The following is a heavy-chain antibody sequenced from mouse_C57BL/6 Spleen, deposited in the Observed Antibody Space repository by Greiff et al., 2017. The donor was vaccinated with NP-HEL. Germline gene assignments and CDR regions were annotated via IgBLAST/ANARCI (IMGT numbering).Heavy chain of an antibody. V-gene: IGHV5-16*01. Sequence: EVKLMESEGGLVQPGSSMKLSCTASGFTFSDYYMAWVRQVPEKGLEWVANINYDGSSTYYLDSLKSRFIISRDNAKNILYLQMSSLKSEDTATYYCARSPYGEGYFDVWGTGTTVTVSS. J-gene: IGHJ1*03. CDR1: GFTFSDYY. CDR3: ARSPYGEGYFDV. D-gene: IGHD2-13*01. CDR2: INYDGSST.